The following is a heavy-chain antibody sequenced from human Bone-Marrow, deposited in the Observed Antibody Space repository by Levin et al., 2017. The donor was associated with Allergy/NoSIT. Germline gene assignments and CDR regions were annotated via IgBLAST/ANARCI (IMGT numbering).Heavy chain of an antibody. J-gene: IGHJ6*02. D-gene: IGHD3-10*01. CDR1: GFTFSNAW. CDR2: IKSKTDGGTT. V-gene: IGHV3-15*01. Sequence: GGSLRLSCAASGFTFSNAWMSWVRQAPGKGLEWVGRIKSKTDGGTTDYAAPVKGRFTISRDDSKNTLYLQMNSLKTEDTAVYYCTTDIQWFGESRAYYYYYGMDVWGQGTTVTVSS. CDR3: TTDIQWFGESRAYYYYYGMDV.